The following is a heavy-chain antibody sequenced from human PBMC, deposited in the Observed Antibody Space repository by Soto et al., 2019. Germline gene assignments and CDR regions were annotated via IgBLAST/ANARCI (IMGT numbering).Heavy chain of an antibody. CDR3: AKVPSRVPAATTLGYFDY. J-gene: IGHJ4*02. CDR2: ISGSGGST. D-gene: IGHD2-2*01. CDR1: GFTFSSYA. Sequence: PGGSLRLSCAASGFTFSSYAMSWVRQAPGKGLEWVSAISGSGGSTYYADSVKGRFTISRDNSKNTLYLQMNSLRAEDTAVYYCAKVPSRVPAATTLGYFDYWGQGTLVTVSS. V-gene: IGHV3-23*01.